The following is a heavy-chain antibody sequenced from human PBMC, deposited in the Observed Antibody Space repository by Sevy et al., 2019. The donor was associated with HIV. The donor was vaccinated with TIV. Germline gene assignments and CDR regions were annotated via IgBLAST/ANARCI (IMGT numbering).Heavy chain of an antibody. CDR1: GYTFSDYV. Sequence: ASVKVSCKSSGYTFSDYVITWVRQAPGQGLEWMGWINPYNNKAHYAERLQGRVTLTTDSSTRTVYIEMRSLRSDDTAVYYCARGYKYFFDSSGYSLDYWGQGTLVTVSS. D-gene: IGHD3-22*01. CDR2: INPYNNKA. CDR3: ARGYKYFFDSSGYSLDY. J-gene: IGHJ4*02. V-gene: IGHV1-18*01.